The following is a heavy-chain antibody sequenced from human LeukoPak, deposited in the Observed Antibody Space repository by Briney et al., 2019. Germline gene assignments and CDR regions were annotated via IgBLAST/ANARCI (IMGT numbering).Heavy chain of an antibody. D-gene: IGHD3-3*01. Sequence: PSQTLSLTCAVYGGSYSADYGSWIRQPPGKGLEWIAEIDHSGDTNYNPSLKSRVMISIDTSNNQCSLSLTAVTAADTAVYYCARNGYYSIDYWGQGTLVTVSS. V-gene: IGHV4-34*01. CDR1: GGSYSADY. CDR3: ARNGYYSIDY. CDR2: IDHSGDT. J-gene: IGHJ4*02.